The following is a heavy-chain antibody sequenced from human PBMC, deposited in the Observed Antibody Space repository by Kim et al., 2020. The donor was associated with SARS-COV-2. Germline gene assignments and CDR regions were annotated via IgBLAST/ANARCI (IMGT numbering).Heavy chain of an antibody. J-gene: IGHJ4*02. CDR3: ARLITAAAGSGGYFDY. Sequence: YRKSRVTISVDTSKNQFSLKLSSVTAADTAVYYCARLITAAAGSGGYFDYWGQGTLVTVSS. V-gene: IGHV4-59*01. D-gene: IGHD6-13*01.